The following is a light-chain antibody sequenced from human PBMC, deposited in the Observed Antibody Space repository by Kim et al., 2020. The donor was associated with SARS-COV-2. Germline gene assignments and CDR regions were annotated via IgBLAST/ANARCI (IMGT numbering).Light chain of an antibody. CDR3: NSRDSNDNVV. V-gene: IGLV3-19*01. J-gene: IGLJ2*01. Sequence: VGWGQTVRITCQGDSLRSYYATWYQQKPGQAPIVVIYGKNNRPSGIPDRFSGSSSGNTASLTITGTQAGDEADYYCNSRDSNDNVVFGGGTQLTVL. CDR2: GKN. CDR1: SLRSYY.